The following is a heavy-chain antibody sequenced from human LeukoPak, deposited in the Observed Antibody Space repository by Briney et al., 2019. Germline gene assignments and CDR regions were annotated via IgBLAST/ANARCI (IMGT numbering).Heavy chain of an antibody. V-gene: IGHV1-46*01. CDR3: ASWFGENDALDI. Sequence: ASVTVSRKGSGSSFTSKYVHWVRQAPGRGPEWVGIINPSGGSTRYAQKFQGRVTMTRDTSTSTVYMELKRLRSEDTAVYYCASWFGENDALDIWGQGTMVTVSS. CDR2: INPSGGST. D-gene: IGHD3-10*01. J-gene: IGHJ3*02. CDR1: GSSFTSKY.